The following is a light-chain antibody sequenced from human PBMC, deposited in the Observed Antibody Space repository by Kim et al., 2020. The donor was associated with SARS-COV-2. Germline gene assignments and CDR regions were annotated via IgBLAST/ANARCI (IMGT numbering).Light chain of an antibody. CDR2: VGTGGIVG. V-gene: IGLV9-49*01. J-gene: IGLJ2*01. CDR3: GADHGSGSNFVHVV. CDR1: SGYSNYK. Sequence: QLMLTQPPSASASLGASVTLTCTLSSGYSNYKVDWYQQRPGKGPRFVMRVGTGGIVGSKGDGIPDRFSVLGSGLNRYLTIKNIQEEDESDYHCGADHGSGSNFVHVVFGGGTQLTVL.